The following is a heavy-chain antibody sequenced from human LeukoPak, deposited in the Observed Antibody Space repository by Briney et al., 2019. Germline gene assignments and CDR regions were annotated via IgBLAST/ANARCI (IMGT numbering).Heavy chain of an antibody. CDR2: FYHSGST. D-gene: IGHD6-13*01. V-gene: IGHV4-30-2*01. CDR3: ARGSASVGIAAAGTPSFDY. J-gene: IGHJ4*02. CDR1: GGSISSGGYS. Sequence: SETLSLTCAVSGGSISSGGYSWSWIRQPPGKGLEWIGYFYHSGSTYYNPSLKSRVTISVDRSKNQFSLKLSSVTAADTAVYYCARGSASVGIAAAGTPSFDYWGQGTLVTVSS.